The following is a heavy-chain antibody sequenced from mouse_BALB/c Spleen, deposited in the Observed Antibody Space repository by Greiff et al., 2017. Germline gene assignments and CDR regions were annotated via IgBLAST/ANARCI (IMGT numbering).Heavy chain of an antibody. D-gene: IGHD5-1-1*01. V-gene: IGHV7-3*02. CDR2: IRNKANGYTT. CDR1: GFTFTDYY. Sequence: EVKLVESGGGLVQPGGSLRLSCATSGFTFTDYYMSWVRQPPGKALEWLGFIRNKANGYTTEHSASVKGRFTISRDNSQSILYLQMNTLRAEDSATYYCARVFSYWYFDVWGAGTTVTVSS. CDR3: ARVFSYWYFDV. J-gene: IGHJ1*01.